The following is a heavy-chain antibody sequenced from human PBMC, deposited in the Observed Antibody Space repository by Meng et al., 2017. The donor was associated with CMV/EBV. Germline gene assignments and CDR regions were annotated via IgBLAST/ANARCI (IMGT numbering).Heavy chain of an antibody. CDR1: GGTFSSYA. D-gene: IGHD2-2*01. CDR3: ARDGGYCSSTSCSLEDYYYYGMDV. J-gene: IGHJ6*02. V-gene: IGHV1-69*05. Sequence: SVKVSCKASGGTFSSYAISWVRQAPGQGLEWMGGIIPIFGTANYAQKFQGRVTITTDESTSTAYIELSSLRSEDTAVYYCARDGGYCSSTSCSLEDYYYYGMDVWGQGTTVTVSS. CDR2: IIPIFGTA.